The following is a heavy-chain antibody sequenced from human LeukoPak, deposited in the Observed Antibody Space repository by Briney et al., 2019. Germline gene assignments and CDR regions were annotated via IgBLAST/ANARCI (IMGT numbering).Heavy chain of an antibody. CDR2: ISRNGGIR. V-gene: IGHV3-30-3*01. Sequence: AGRCLRLSCAASGFIFSTYDMHWVRQDPGKGLEWVAVISRNGGIRYHADSVKGRFTISRDKSKATLYLQMNSLRADETAVYYCARHFTTGSIDHWGQGNLITVSS. CDR1: GFIFSTYD. CDR3: ARHFTTGSIDH. J-gene: IGHJ4*02. D-gene: IGHD3-9*01.